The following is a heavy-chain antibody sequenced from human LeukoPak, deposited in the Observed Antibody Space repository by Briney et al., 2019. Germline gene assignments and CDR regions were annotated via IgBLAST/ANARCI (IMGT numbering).Heavy chain of an antibody. J-gene: IGHJ3*02. D-gene: IGHD5-18*01. CDR2: IYYSGSI. CDR1: GGSISRGGYY. V-gene: IGHV4-31*03. CDR3: ARDRGYSYGCDAFDI. Sequence: PSETLSLTCTVSGGSISRGGYYWSWIRQHPGKGLEYIGYIYYSGSIYYNPSLKSRVTIPLDPSKNQFSLKLSSVTAADTAVYYCARDRGYSYGCDAFDIWGQGTMVTVSS.